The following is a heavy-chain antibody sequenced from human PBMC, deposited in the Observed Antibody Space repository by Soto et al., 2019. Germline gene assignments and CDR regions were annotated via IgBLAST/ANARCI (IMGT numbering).Heavy chain of an antibody. D-gene: IGHD3-9*01. J-gene: IGHJ4*02. CDR1: GFTFSGSA. CDR2: IRSKANSYAT. CDR3: TRIEYYDILTGYRYPDY. V-gene: IGHV3-73*01. Sequence: ESGGGLVQPGGSLKLSCAASGFTFSGSAMHWVRQASGKGLEWVGRIRSKANSYATAYAASVKGRFTISRDDSKNTAYLQMNSLKTEDTAVYYCTRIEYYDILTGYRYPDYWGQGTLVTVSS.